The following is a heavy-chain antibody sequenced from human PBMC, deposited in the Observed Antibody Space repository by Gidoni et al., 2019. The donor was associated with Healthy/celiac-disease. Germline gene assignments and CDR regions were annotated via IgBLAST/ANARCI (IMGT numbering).Heavy chain of an antibody. D-gene: IGHD4-17*01. Sequence: EVQLVESGGGLVQPGRSLRLSCAASGFTFDDYALHWVRQAPGKGLEWVSGISWNSGSIGYADSVKGRFTISRDNAKNSLYLQMNSLRAEDTALYYCACLGYGDYQLPCSYWGQGTLVTVSS. CDR2: ISWNSGSI. CDR3: ACLGYGDYQLPCSY. CDR1: GFTFDDYA. V-gene: IGHV3-9*01. J-gene: IGHJ4*02.